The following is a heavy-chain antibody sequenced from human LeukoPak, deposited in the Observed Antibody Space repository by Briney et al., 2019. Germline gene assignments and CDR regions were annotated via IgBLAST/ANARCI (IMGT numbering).Heavy chain of an antibody. J-gene: IGHJ6*03. CDR3: ATRVRLYYNILTGYYTVYYYYYMDV. V-gene: IGHV1-8*01. CDR2: MNPNSGNT. Sequence: GASVKVSCKASGYSFTSYDINWVRQATGQGLEWMGWMNPNSGNTGYAQKFQGRVTMTRNTSISTAYMELSSLRSEDTAVYYCATRVRLYYNILTGYYTVYYYYYMDVWGKGTTVTVSS. D-gene: IGHD3-9*01. CDR1: GYSFTSYD.